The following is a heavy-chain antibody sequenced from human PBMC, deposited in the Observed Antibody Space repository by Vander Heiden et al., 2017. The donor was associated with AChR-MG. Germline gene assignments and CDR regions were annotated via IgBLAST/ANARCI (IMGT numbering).Heavy chain of an antibody. CDR2: ISSSGGDT. Sequence: EVQLLESGGGLVQPGGSLRRACAASGVPFSSYAMSWVRQAPGKGLEWVSGISSSGGDTPYADSVKGRFTISRDNSKNTLYLQMNSLRAEDTAVYYCAKKNPGVAPFDYWGQGTLVTVSS. D-gene: IGHD3-3*01. CDR1: GVPFSSYA. V-gene: IGHV3-23*01. J-gene: IGHJ4*02. CDR3: AKKNPGVAPFDY.